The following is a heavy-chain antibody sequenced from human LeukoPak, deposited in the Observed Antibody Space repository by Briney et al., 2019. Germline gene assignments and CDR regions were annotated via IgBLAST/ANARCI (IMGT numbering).Heavy chain of an antibody. J-gene: IGHJ5*02. CDR2: ISAYNGNT. CDR1: GYTFTSYG. D-gene: IGHD3-3*01. CDR3: ARGEYYDFWSGYSWFDP. Sequence: ASVKVSCKASGYTFTSYGISWVRQAPGQGLEWMGWISAYNGNTNYAQKLQGRVTMTTDTSTSTAYMELRSLRSDDTAVYYCARGEYYDFWSGYSWFDPWGQGTLVTVSS. V-gene: IGHV1-18*01.